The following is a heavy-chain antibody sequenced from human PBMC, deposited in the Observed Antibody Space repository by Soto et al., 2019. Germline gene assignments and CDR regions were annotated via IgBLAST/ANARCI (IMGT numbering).Heavy chain of an antibody. D-gene: IGHD3-3*01. J-gene: IGHJ4*02. CDR3: ARLRSGYFTRFDF. CDR2: LGGSGGGT. V-gene: IGHV3-23*01. CDR1: GFTFSNYA. Sequence: GGSLRLSCAASGFTFSNYAMSWVRQAPGKGLEWVSGLGGSGGGTYYPDSVKGRFTISRDNSKNTVYLQMTSLRAEDTALYYCARLRSGYFTRFDFWRLRTLVTVCS.